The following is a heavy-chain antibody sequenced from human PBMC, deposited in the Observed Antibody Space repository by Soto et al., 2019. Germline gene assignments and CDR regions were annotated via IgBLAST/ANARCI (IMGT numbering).Heavy chain of an antibody. V-gene: IGHV3-74*01. J-gene: IGHJ6*02. Sequence: EVQLVESGGGLVQPGGSLRLSCAASGFTFSSYWMHWVRQAPGXGXXXXXXXXSDGRSTXYADSVEGRLTISRDNXXXXXXXXXXXXXXXXXXXXXXXXXXXXXXXXXXXXXXXLDVWGQGTTVTVSS. CDR1: GFTFSSYW. CDR3: XXXXXXXXXXXXXXXXXLDV. CDR2: XXSDGRST.